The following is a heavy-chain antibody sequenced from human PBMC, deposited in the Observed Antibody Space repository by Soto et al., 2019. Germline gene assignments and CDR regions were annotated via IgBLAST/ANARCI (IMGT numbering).Heavy chain of an antibody. CDR2: IGGSGAAT. Sequence: GGSLRLSCVASGFTFSNHALSWVRRAPGKGLEWVSGIGGSGAATYIADSVKGRLTISRDNSNNILYLQMNSLRAEDTAIYYCAKVSWESTGDDCWGQGTLVTVSS. CDR1: GFTFSNHA. D-gene: IGHD6-13*01. V-gene: IGHV3-23*01. J-gene: IGHJ4*02. CDR3: AKVSWESTGDDC.